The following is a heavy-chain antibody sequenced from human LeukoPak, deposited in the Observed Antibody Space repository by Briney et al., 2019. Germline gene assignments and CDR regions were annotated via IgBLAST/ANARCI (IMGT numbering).Heavy chain of an antibody. J-gene: IGHJ6*02. CDR1: GGSFTDYF. V-gene: IGHV4-34*01. D-gene: IGHD3-22*01. Sequence: SETLSLTCDVFGGSFTDYFWTWIRQSPGKGLEWLGEINDYTGNTNYNPSLNSRVSISLEKSKNQFSLELRSVAAADTAVYYCARGRIAKIVVVHSFHYGMDVWGQGTTVTVSS. CDR3: ARGRIAKIVVVHSFHYGMDV. CDR2: INDYTGNT.